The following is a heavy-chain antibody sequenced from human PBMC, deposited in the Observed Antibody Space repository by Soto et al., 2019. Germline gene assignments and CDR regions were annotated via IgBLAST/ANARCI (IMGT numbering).Heavy chain of an antibody. CDR2: IYYSGST. CDR1: GGSISSGGYY. CDR3: ARGAYYGSGSLSTRTYYYYGMDV. Sequence: LSLTCTVSGGSISSGGYYWSWIRQHPGKGLEWIGYIYYSGSTYYNPSLKSRVTISVDTSKNQFSLKLSSVTAADTAVYYCARGAYYGSGSLSTRTYYYYGMDVWGQGTTVTVSS. V-gene: IGHV4-31*03. J-gene: IGHJ6*02. D-gene: IGHD3-10*01.